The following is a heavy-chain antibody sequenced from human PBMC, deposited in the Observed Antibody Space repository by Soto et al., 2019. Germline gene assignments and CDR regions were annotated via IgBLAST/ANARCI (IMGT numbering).Heavy chain of an antibody. Sequence: TLSLTCTVSGGSISSGGYYLSWIRQHPGKGLEWIGYIYYSGSTYYNPSLKSRVTISVDTSKNQFSLKLSSVTAADTAVYYCAREIVSSGYSGYDKRNWFDPWGQGTLVTFS. V-gene: IGHV4-31*03. CDR2: IYYSGST. J-gene: IGHJ5*02. CDR1: GGSISSGGYY. D-gene: IGHD5-12*01. CDR3: AREIVSSGYSGYDKRNWFDP.